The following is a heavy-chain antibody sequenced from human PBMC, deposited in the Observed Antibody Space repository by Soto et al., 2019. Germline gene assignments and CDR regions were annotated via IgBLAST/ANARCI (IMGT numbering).Heavy chain of an antibody. CDR1: GASVSRIGFH. CDR3: ARRGSGHTFDY. Sequence: QVQLQESGPGLVKPSETLSLTCAVSGASVSRIGFHWGWIRQPPGQGLEWIVSIYDAGTTFYNPSIKSRVTISADTSKNHFSLRLTSVTTADTAVYYCARRGSGHTFDYWGQGTLVTVSS. J-gene: IGHJ4*02. CDR2: IYDAGTT. D-gene: IGHD3-10*01. V-gene: IGHV4-39*01.